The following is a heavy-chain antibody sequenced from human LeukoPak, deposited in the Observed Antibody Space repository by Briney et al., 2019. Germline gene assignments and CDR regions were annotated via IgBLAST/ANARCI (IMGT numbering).Heavy chain of an antibody. CDR2: IRYDGSNK. CDR1: GFTFNNNG. V-gene: IGHV3-30*02. CDR3: TTSSYCEKNVCQTYFDF. Sequence: GGSLRLSCAASGFTFNNNGMHWVRQAPGKGLEWVAFIRYDGSNKYYPDSVKGRFTISRDNAKNSLYLQMSSLKTEDTAVYYCTTSSYCEKNVCQTYFDFWGQGTLVTVSS. J-gene: IGHJ4*02. D-gene: IGHD2-21*01.